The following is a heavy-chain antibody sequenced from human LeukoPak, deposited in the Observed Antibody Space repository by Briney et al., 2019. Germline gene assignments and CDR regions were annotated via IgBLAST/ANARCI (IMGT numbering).Heavy chain of an antibody. CDR2: ISERGGST. Sequence: PGGSLRLSCVVSGISLSNYAMSWVRQAPGKGLEWVSYISERGGSTTYADSVKGRFIISRDNSLNTLYLQMSSLRAEDAAVYFCAKRGVVIRGILVIGYHQEAYHYDYWGQGVLVTVSS. V-gene: IGHV3-23*01. J-gene: IGHJ4*02. D-gene: IGHD3-10*01. CDR1: GISLSNYA. CDR3: AKRGVVIRGILVIGYHQEAYHYDY.